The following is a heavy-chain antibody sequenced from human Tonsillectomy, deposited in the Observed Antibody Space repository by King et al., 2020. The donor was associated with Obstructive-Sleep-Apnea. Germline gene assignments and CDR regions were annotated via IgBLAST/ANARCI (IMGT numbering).Heavy chain of an antibody. CDR1: GASISSTNYY. Sequence: QLQESGPGLVKPSETLSLTCTVSGASISSTNYYWGWIRQPPGKGLDWIGTIHYTGNTYHNPSLGGRVSISEDTSENQFSLELTSVTAADPAVYYCACSFDWSQRTGYGMEVCGRGTTVTVSA. D-gene: IGHD3-9*01. CDR2: IHYTGNT. J-gene: IGHJ6*01. CDR3: ACSFDWSQRTGYGMEV. V-gene: IGHV4-39*07.